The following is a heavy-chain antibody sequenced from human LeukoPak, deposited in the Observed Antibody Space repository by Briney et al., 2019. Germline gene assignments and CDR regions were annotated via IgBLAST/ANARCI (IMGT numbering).Heavy chain of an antibody. D-gene: IGHD2-21*02. CDR2: IWYDGSNK. J-gene: IGHJ6*01. CDR1: GFTFSSYG. V-gene: IGHV3-33*01. Sequence: GRSLRLSCAASGFTFSSYGMHWVRQAPGKGLEWVAVIWYDGSNKYYADSVKGRFTISRDNSKNTLYLQMNSLRAEDTAVYYCAREIAMTYYGMHVWGQGTTVTVSS. CDR3: AREIAMTYYGMHV.